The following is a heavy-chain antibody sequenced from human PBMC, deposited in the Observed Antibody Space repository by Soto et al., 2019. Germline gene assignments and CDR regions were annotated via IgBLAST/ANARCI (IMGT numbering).Heavy chain of an antibody. Sequence: EGALRLACAASGLPFNTCAMRWVRQAPGKGPEWVSAISESGDNAFYADSVQRRFTISRDNSYNILYLQMTSLRAEDTALYFCAKGGYIYGLDPWGQGTLVTVSS. D-gene: IGHD5-18*01. CDR2: ISESGDNA. V-gene: IGHV3-23*01. CDR3: AKGGYIYGLDP. CDR1: GLPFNTCA. J-gene: IGHJ5*02.